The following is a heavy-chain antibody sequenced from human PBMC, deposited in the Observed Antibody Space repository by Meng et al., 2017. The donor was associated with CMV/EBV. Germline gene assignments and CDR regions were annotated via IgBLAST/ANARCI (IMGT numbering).Heavy chain of an antibody. Sequence: GESLKISCAASGFTFSGSAMNWVRQASGKGLEWVGRIRSKANSYATAYAASVKGRFTISRDDSKNTAYLQMNSLKTEDTAVYYCTRRLMSRGGLIDYWGQGTLVTVSS. CDR1: GFTFSGSA. V-gene: IGHV3-73*01. D-gene: IGHD5/OR15-5a*01. CDR2: IRSKANSYAT. CDR3: TRRLMSRGGLIDY. J-gene: IGHJ4*02.